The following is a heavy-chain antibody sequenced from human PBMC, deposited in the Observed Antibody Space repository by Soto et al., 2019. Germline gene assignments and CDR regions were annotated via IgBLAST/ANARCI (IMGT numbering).Heavy chain of an antibody. D-gene: IGHD3-3*01. J-gene: IGHJ6*02. CDR2: ILPMFGAV. Sequence: QMQLVQSGTEVKKSGSSVKVSCKASGGTSSNFVITWVRQVPGQGLEWLGGILPMFGAVKYAQKFQDRLTITADRSPKTPAMELGRLRPDDTAVYYCARHQRSGYDRGDSYYHTMDVWGHGTTVTVS. CDR1: GGTSSNFV. CDR3: ARHQRSGYDRGDSYYHTMDV. V-gene: IGHV1-69*06.